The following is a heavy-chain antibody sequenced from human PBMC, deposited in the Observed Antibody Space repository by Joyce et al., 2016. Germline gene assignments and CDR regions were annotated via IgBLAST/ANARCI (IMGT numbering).Heavy chain of an antibody. D-gene: IGHD2-15*01. CDR1: GGSISSDNW. CDR2: AHHNGNV. Sequence: VQLQQSGPGLVKPSETLSLTCAVSGGSISSDNWWSWVRQPPAKGLEWIGDAHHNGNVNYNRSLRSRITISLETSKNQFSLSLTSVTAADTAAYYCARWGGKGGSDGMDVWGQGTTVTISS. CDR3: ARWGGKGGSDGMDV. V-gene: IGHV4-4*02. J-gene: IGHJ6*02.